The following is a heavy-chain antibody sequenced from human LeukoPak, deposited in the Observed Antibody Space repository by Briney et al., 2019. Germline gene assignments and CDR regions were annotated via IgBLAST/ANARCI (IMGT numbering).Heavy chain of an antibody. V-gene: IGHV3-23*01. Sequence: GGSLSLSCAVSGITLSNYAMNWVRKAPGQGLEWVAGISGSGGGTNYADSVKGRFTITRDNSKNTLYLQMNNLRVDDTAVYFCAKRGVVIRVILVGFHKEAYYFDSWGQGALVTVSS. CDR2: ISGSGGGT. CDR3: AKRGVVIRVILVGFHKEAYYFDS. D-gene: IGHD3-22*01. CDR1: GITLSNYA. J-gene: IGHJ4*02.